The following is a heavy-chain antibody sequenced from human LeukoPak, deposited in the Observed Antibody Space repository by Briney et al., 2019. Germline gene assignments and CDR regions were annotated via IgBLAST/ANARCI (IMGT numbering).Heavy chain of an antibody. CDR1: GFTFSSFE. V-gene: IGHV3-48*03. CDR2: ISNSGGTV. CDR3: VRDVESGSYHP. Sequence: PGGSLRLSCAASGFTFSSFEMNWVRQAPGKGLEWVSYISNSGGTVDYADSVKGRFTVSRDNAKNSLFLQMSSLRGEDTAVYYCVRDVESGSYHPWGQGTLVTVSS. J-gene: IGHJ5*02. D-gene: IGHD3-10*01.